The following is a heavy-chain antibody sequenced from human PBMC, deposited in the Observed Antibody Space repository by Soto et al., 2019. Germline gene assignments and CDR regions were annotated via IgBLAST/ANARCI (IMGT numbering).Heavy chain of an antibody. CDR2: ILADFNT. V-gene: IGHV3-23*03. CDR1: GFTFSDYT. J-gene: IGHJ4*02. CDR3: ARRVEGYFEY. Sequence: EVQLLESGGGLVRPGGSLTLSCAASGFTFSDYTMTWVRQAPGKALECISVILADFNTFYAGSVRGRFTISRDNSKNTLSLEMESLTAEDTAVYYCARRVEGYFEYWGQGALVTVSS.